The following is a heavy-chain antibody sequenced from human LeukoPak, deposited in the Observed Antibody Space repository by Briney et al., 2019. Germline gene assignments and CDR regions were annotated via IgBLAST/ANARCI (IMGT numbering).Heavy chain of an antibody. CDR3: ASQGAAAGTEHDY. Sequence: KTSETLSLTCAVYGGSFSGYYWSWIRQPPGKGLEWIGEINHSGSTNYNPSLKSRVTISVDTSKNQFSLKPSSVTAADTAVYYCASQGAAAGTEHDYWGQGTLVTVSS. J-gene: IGHJ4*02. V-gene: IGHV4-34*01. CDR2: INHSGST. CDR1: GGSFSGYY. D-gene: IGHD6-13*01.